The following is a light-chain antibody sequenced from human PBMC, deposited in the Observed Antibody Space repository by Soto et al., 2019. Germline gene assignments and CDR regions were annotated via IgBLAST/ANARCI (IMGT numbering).Light chain of an antibody. CDR1: SGDVGGYDY. V-gene: IGLV2-14*03. Sequence: QSALTQPAAVSGSPGQSIAISCTGTSGDVGGYDYVSWYQQYPGKAPKLMIYDVNKRPSGVSDRFSGSKSGNTASLTISGLQVEDEATYYCASYRGINTFDVFGGGTKVTVL. CDR2: DVN. CDR3: ASYRGINTFDV. J-gene: IGLJ2*01.